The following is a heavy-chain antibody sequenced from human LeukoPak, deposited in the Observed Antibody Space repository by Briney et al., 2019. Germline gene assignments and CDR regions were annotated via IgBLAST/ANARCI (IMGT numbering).Heavy chain of an antibody. J-gene: IGHJ4*02. V-gene: IGHV3-21*01. Sequence: GGSLRLSCAASGFTFSSYSMNWVRQAPGKGLEWVSSISSSSSYIYYADSVKGRFTISRDNAKNSLYLQMNSLRAEDSAVYYCARDYYDSSGYSSPIDYWGQGTLVTVSS. CDR1: GFTFSSYS. CDR2: ISSSSSYI. CDR3: ARDYYDSSGYSSPIDY. D-gene: IGHD3-22*01.